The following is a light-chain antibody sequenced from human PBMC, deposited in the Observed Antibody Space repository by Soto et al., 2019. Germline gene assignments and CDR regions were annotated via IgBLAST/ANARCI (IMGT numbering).Light chain of an antibody. CDR3: ALYMGSGIWV. J-gene: IGLJ3*02. CDR1: SGSVSTSYY. CDR2: STN. Sequence: QAVVTQEPSSSVSPGGTVTLTCGLSSGSVSTSYYPSWYQQTPGQAPRTLIYSTNTRSSGVPDRFSGSILGNKAALTITGAQADDESDYYCALYMGSGIWVFGGGTKLTVL. V-gene: IGLV8-61*01.